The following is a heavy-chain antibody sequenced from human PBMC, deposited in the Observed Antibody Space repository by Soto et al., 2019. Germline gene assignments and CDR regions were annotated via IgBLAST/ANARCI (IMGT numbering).Heavy chain of an antibody. CDR2: VYSTGGV. D-gene: IGHD1-26*01. V-gene: IGHV4-4*07. CDR3: ARDLSGTGLDI. CDR1: GDSIGRFY. J-gene: IGHJ6*02. Sequence: QLQLHESGPGLVKPSETLSLTCNVSGDSIGRFYWSWIRQSAGKGLEWIGRVYSTGGVTYNPALKGRVTISLDRSNNLVSLEMNSLTAADTAVYFCARDLSGTGLDIWGRGTRVSVSS.